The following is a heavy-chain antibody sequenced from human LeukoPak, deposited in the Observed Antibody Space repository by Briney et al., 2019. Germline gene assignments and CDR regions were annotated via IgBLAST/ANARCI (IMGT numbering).Heavy chain of an antibody. D-gene: IGHD5-24*01. CDR2: ISSSSYI. CDR3: ARELRDGMFDY. J-gene: IGHJ4*02. CDR1: GFTFSSYS. V-gene: IGHV3-21*01. Sequence: GGSLRLSCAASGFTFSSYSMNWVRQAPGKGLEWVSSISSSSYIYYADSVKGRFTISRDNAKNSLYLQMNSLRAEDTAVYYCARELRDGMFDYWGQGTLVTVSS.